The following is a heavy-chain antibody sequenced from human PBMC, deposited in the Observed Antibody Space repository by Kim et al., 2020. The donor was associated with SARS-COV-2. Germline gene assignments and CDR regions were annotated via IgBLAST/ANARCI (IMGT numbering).Heavy chain of an antibody. V-gene: IGHV3-11*01. CDR2: ISSSGDTI. CDR1: GFSFSDYY. D-gene: IGHD3-10*01. Sequence: GGSLRLSCAASGFSFSDYYMSWIRQAPGKGLEWVSYISSSGDTIYYADSVKGRFTISRDNAKNSLYLQMNSLRAEDTAVYYCARVGHYGSGSYYNPSWAFDIWGQGTMVTVSS. CDR3: ARVGHYGSGSYYNPSWAFDI. J-gene: IGHJ3*02.